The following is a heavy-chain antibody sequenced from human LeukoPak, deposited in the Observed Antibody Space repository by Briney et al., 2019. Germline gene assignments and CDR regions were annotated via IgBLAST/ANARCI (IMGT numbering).Heavy chain of an antibody. CDR1: GGTFSSYA. V-gene: IGHV1-69*04. D-gene: IGHD3-3*01. CDR2: IIPILGIA. J-gene: IGHJ4*02. Sequence: SVKVSCKASGGTFSSYAISWVRQAPGQGLEWMGRIIPILGIANYAQKFQGRVTITADKSTSTAYMELSSLRSEDTAVYYCARDHDPDFIAYWGQGTLVTVSS. CDR3: ARDHDPDFIAY.